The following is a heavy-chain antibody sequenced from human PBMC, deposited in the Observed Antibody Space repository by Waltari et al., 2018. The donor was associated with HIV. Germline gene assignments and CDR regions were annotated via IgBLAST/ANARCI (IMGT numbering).Heavy chain of an antibody. CDR3: TRGTFTVTYYFDY. D-gene: IGHD4-17*01. CDR1: GFSFGDYA. Sequence: EVQLGESGGGLVQPGSSLRLSCATSGFSFGDYAMSWFRQAPGKGLEWVGFIRSKAYGGTTQYAASVKGRFTISRDDSKSIAYLQMNSLKTEDTALYYCTRGTFTVTYYFDYWGRGTLVTVSS. CDR2: IRSKAYGGTT. J-gene: IGHJ4*02. V-gene: IGHV3-49*03.